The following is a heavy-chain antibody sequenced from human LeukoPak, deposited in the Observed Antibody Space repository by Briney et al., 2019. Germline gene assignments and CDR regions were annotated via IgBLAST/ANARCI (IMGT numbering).Heavy chain of an antibody. J-gene: IGHJ5*02. CDR2: ISYDGSNK. Sequence: GRSLRLSCAASGFTFSSYAMHWVRQAPGKGLEWVAVISYDGSNKYYADSVKGRFTISRDNAKNTLYLQMNSLRAEDTAVYYCARDEDGPSGWYNWFDPWGQGTLVTVSS. CDR3: ARDEDGPSGWYNWFDP. D-gene: IGHD6-19*01. CDR1: GFTFSSYA. V-gene: IGHV3-30-3*01.